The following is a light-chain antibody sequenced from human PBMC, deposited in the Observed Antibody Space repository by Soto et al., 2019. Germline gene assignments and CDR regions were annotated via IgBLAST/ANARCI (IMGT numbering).Light chain of an antibody. Sequence: IQMTQSPSTLSASVGDRVTITCRASQSISTWLTWYQQRPGEAPKLLIYDGSTLESGVPSTFSGSGSGTDFTLTIISLQPDDFATYYCQQYDASPYTFGQGTKLEIK. CDR3: QQYDASPYT. CDR2: DGS. J-gene: IGKJ2*01. V-gene: IGKV1-5*01. CDR1: QSISTW.